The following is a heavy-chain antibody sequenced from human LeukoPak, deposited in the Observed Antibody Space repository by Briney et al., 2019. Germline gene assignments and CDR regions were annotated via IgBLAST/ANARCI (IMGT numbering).Heavy chain of an antibody. CDR3: AKDRAYYHLWDGYYRNWFEP. CDR2: ISGSGGST. D-gene: IGHD3-3*02. J-gene: IGHJ5*02. Sequence: GGSLRLSCAASGFTFDNFAMTWVRQAPGKGLEWVSGISGSGGSTYYIDSVKGRFIISRDNSKNTLYLQMNSVSAEDTAVYYCAKDRAYYHLWDGYYRNWFEPWGQGTLVIVSS. CDR1: GFTFDNFA. V-gene: IGHV3-23*01.